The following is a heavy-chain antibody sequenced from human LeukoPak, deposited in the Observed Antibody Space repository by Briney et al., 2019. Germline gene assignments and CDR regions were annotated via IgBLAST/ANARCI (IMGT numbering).Heavy chain of an antibody. Sequence: PSETLSLTCAVYGGSFRGYYWSWIRQPPGKGLEWIGEINHSGSTNYNPSLKSRVTISVDTSKNQFSLKLSSVTAADTAVYYCARTNYDFWSGYYMARPPYYFDYWGQGTLVTVSS. CDR1: GGSFRGYY. V-gene: IGHV4-34*01. D-gene: IGHD3-3*01. J-gene: IGHJ4*02. CDR3: ARTNYDFWSGYYMARPPYYFDY. CDR2: INHSGST.